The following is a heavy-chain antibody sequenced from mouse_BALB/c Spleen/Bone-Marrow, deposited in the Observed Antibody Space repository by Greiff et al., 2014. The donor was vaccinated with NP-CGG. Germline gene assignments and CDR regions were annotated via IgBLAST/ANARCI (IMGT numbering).Heavy chain of an antibody. CDR3: ARYGNGLMDY. J-gene: IGHJ4*01. V-gene: IGHV14-3*02. D-gene: IGHD2-1*01. CDR2: IDTANGNT. Sequence: EVQGVESGAELVKPGASVKLSCTASGSNIKDTYMHWVKQRPEQGLEWIGRIDTANGNTKYDPKFQGKATITADTSSNTAYLQLSSLTSEDTAVYYCARYGNGLMDYWGQGTSVTVSS. CDR1: GSNIKDTY.